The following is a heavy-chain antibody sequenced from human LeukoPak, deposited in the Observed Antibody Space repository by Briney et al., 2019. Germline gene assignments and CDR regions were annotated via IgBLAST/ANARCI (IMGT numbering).Heavy chain of an antibody. J-gene: IGHJ5*02. Sequence: SETLSLTCAVYGGSFSGYHWSWIRQPPGKGLEWIGEINHSGSTNYNPSLKSRVTISVDTPKNQFSLKLSSVTAADTAVYYCADTAAAAGWFDPWGQGTLVTVSS. CDR2: INHSGST. CDR1: GGSFSGYH. D-gene: IGHD6-13*01. V-gene: IGHV4-34*01. CDR3: ADTAAAAGWFDP.